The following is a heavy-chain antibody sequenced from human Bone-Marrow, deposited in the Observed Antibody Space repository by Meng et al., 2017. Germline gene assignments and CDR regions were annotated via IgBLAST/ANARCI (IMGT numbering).Heavy chain of an antibody. J-gene: IGHJ4*02. CDR2: IYYSGST. Sequence: SETLSLTCTVSGGSISSSSYYWGWIRQPPGKGLEWIGSIYYSGSTYYNPSLKSRVTISVDTSKNQFSLKLGSVTAADTAVYYCARVGGYRYYGSGSNGVYWGQGTLVTVSS. CDR3: ARVGGYRYYGSGSNGVY. D-gene: IGHD3-10*01. V-gene: IGHV4-39*07. CDR1: GGSISSSSYY.